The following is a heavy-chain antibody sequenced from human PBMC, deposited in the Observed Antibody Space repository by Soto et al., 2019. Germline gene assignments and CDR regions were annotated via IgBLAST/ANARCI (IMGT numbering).Heavy chain of an antibody. CDR2: INHSGST. Sequence: QVQLQQWGAGLLKPSETLSLTCAVYGGSFSAYYWTWIRQPPGTGLEWIGEINHSGSTNYNPSLKSRVSISVDTSKTQFSLKLTSVTAADPAVYYCARDKITGRFDYWGQGTRVTVSS. D-gene: IGHD2-8*02. CDR3: ARDKITGRFDY. J-gene: IGHJ4*02. CDR1: GGSFSAYY. V-gene: IGHV4-34*01.